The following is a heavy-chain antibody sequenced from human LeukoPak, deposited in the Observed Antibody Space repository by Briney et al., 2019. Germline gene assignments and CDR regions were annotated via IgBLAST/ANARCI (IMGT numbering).Heavy chain of an antibody. CDR3: ARLNPYGLHKAGFGVVPMGFDP. D-gene: IGHD3-3*01. V-gene: IGHV4-39*07. J-gene: IGHJ5*02. Sequence: SETLSLTCTVSGGSISSSSYYWGWIRQPPGKGLEWIGSIYYSGSTYYNPSLKSRVTISVDTSKNQFSLKLSSVTAADTAVYYCARLNPYGLHKAGFGVVPMGFDPWGQGTLVTVSS. CDR2: IYYSGST. CDR1: GGSISSSSYY.